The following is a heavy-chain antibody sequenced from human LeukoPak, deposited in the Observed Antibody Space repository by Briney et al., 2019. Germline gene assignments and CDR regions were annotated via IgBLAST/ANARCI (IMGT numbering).Heavy chain of an antibody. J-gene: IGHJ4*02. V-gene: IGHV3-23*01. D-gene: IGHD6-19*01. CDR3: AKDGLGSGWYDYSFDY. CDR2: ISGSGGST. CDR1: GFTFSSYA. Sequence: GGSLRLSCAASGFTFSSYAMSWVRQAPGKGLEWVSAISGSGGSTYYADSVKGRFTISRDNSKNTLYLQMNSLRAEDTAVYYCAKDGLGSGWYDYSFDYWGQGTLVTVSS.